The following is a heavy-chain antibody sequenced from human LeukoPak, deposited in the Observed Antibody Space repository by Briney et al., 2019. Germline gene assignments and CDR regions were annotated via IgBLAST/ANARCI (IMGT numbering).Heavy chain of an antibody. CDR2: INHSGST. Sequence: SETLSLTCAVYGGSFSGYYWSWIRQPPGKGLEWIGEINHSGSTNYNPSLKSRVTISVDTSKNQFSLKLSSATAADTAVYYCARGDDRLYNWLDPWGLGTLVTVFS. CDR3: ARGDDRLYNWLDP. J-gene: IGHJ5*02. V-gene: IGHV4-34*01. D-gene: IGHD3-22*01. CDR1: GGSFSGYY.